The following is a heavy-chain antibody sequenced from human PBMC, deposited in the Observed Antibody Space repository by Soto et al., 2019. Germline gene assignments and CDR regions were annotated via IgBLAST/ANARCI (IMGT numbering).Heavy chain of an antibody. J-gene: IGHJ4*02. CDR1: GGTFSSYT. D-gene: IGHD3-16*01. V-gene: IGHV1-69*02. CDR2: IIPILGIA. Sequence: QVQLVQSGAEVKKPGSSVKVSCKASGGTFSSYTISWVRQAPGQGLEWMGRIIPILGIANYAQKFQGRVTITADKSTSTVYMELSSLRSEDTAVYYCARTYYDYVWGSYTPDYWGQGTLVTVSS. CDR3: ARTYYDYVWGSYTPDY.